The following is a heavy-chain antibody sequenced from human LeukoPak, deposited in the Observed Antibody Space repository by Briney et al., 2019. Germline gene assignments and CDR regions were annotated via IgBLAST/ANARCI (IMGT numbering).Heavy chain of an antibody. CDR2: ISASGDST. Sequence: GGSLRLSCAASGFTFSSYAMSWVRQAPGKGLEWVSAISASGDSTYYADSVEGRFTISRDNSKNTLYLQMNSLRADDTAVYYCAKRGTSGRVDYWGQGTLVTVSS. CDR3: AKRGTSGRVDY. D-gene: IGHD2-2*01. J-gene: IGHJ4*02. CDR1: GFTFSSYA. V-gene: IGHV3-23*01.